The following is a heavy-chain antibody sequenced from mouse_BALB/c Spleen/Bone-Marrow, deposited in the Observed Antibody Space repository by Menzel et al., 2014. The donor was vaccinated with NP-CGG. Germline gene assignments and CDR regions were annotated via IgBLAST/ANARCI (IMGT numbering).Heavy chain of an antibody. J-gene: IGHJ3*01. CDR1: GYTFTSYW. V-gene: IGHV1S81*02. CDR3: ASYYGNYAY. CDR2: INPSNGRT. Sequence: VQLQQSGAELVKPGASVKLSCKASGYTFTSYWMHWVKQRPGQGLEWIGEINPSNGRTNYNEKFKSKATLTADKSSSTAYMQPSSLTSEDSAVYYCASYYGNYAYWGQGTLVTVSA. D-gene: IGHD2-1*01.